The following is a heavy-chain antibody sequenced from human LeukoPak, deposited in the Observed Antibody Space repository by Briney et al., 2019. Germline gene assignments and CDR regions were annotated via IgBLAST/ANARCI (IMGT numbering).Heavy chain of an antibody. J-gene: IGHJ4*02. Sequence: GGSLRLSCSASGFTFSSFAMHWVRQAPGKGLEYVSAINSNGDSTYYADSVKGRFTISRDNSKNTLYLQMSSLRAEDTAVYYCVKRYASSYYFDYWGQGTLVTVSS. CDR3: VKRYASSYYFDY. CDR2: INSNGDST. V-gene: IGHV3-64D*09. CDR1: GFTFSSFA. D-gene: IGHD6-6*01.